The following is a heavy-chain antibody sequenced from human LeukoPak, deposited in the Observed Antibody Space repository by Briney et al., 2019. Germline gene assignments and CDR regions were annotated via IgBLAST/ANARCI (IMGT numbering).Heavy chain of an antibody. J-gene: IGHJ3*02. CDR1: GFTVASNY. Sequence: GGSLRLSCAASGFTVASNYMTWVRQAPGKGLEWVSVIYSGGTTYYAGSVKGRFTISRDNSKNTLYLQMNSLRAEDTAVYYCALRRYSSSPSAFDIWGQGTMVTVSS. CDR2: IYSGGTT. CDR3: ALRRYSSSPSAFDI. D-gene: IGHD6-13*01. V-gene: IGHV3-53*01.